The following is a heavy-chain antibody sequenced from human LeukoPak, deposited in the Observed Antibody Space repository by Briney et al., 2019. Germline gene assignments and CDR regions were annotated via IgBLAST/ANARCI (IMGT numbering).Heavy chain of an antibody. Sequence: GGSLRLSCAVSGFTFSSYAMSWVRQAPGKGLEWVSAISGSGGSTYYADSVKGRFTISRDNSKNTLYLQMNSLRAEDTAVYYCAKIRCSSTSCGHSGWSRWYFDYWGQGTLVTVSS. J-gene: IGHJ4*02. V-gene: IGHV3-23*01. CDR3: AKIRCSSTSCGHSGWSRWYFDY. CDR2: ISGSGGST. CDR1: GFTFSSYA. D-gene: IGHD2-2*01.